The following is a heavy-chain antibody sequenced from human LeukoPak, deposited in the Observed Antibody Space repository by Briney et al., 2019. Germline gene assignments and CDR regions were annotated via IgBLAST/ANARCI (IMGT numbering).Heavy chain of an antibody. J-gene: IGHJ4*02. CDR3: AKDKHDGGSGWYSVVFDY. CDR1: GFTFDDYA. V-gene: IGHV3-9*01. CDR2: ISWNSGSI. Sequence: GGSLRLSCAASGFTFDDYAMHWVRQAPGKGLEGVSGISWNSGSIGYADSVKGRFTISRDNAKNSLYLQMNSLRAEDTALYYCAKDKHDGGSGWYSVVFDYWGQGTLVTVSS. D-gene: IGHD6-19*01.